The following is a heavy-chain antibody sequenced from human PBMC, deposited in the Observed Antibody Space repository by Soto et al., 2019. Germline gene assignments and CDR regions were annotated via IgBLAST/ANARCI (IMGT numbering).Heavy chain of an antibody. Sequence: SETLSLTCTVSGGSISSGGYYWSWIRQHPGKGLEWIGYIYYSGSTYYNPSLKSRVTISVDTSKNQFSLKLSSVTAADTAVYYCARDSRRGVIVVYFDYWGQGTLVTV. D-gene: IGHD1-26*01. J-gene: IGHJ4*02. V-gene: IGHV4-31*03. CDR2: IYYSGST. CDR1: GGSISSGGYY. CDR3: ARDSRRGVIVVYFDY.